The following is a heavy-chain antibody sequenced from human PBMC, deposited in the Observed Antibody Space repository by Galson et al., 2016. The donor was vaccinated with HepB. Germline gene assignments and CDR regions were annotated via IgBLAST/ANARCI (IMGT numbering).Heavy chain of an antibody. CDR2: VDATNSYT. V-gene: IGHV5-10-1*01. J-gene: IGHJ5*02. CDR1: GYSFTSYW. CDR3: AETVLTAVGDWFDP. D-gene: IGHD7-27*01. Sequence: QSGAEVKAPGESLTISCKGSGYSFTSYWISWVRQVPGKGLEWMGRVDATNSYTFYSPSSQGHVTISADKSINTAYLQWSSLKPSDTAIYFCAETVLTAVGDWFDPWGQGTLVTVSS.